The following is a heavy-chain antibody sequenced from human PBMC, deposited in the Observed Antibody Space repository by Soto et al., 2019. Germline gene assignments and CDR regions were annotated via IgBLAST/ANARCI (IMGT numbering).Heavy chain of an antibody. Sequence: IRQPPGKGLEWIGEINHSGSTNYNPSLKSRVTISVDTSKNQFSLKLSSVTAADTAVYYCASLRTVYYYYGMDVWGQGTTVTVSS. V-gene: IGHV4-34*01. CDR2: INHSGST. D-gene: IGHD2-21*02. CDR3: ASLRTVYYYYGMDV. J-gene: IGHJ6*02.